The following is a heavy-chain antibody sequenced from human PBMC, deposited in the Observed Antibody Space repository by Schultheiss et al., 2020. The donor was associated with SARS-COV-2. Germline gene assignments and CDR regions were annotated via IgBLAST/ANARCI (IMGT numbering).Heavy chain of an antibody. CDR1: GFTFSDYY. D-gene: IGHD4-11*01. CDR2: ISSSGSTI. Sequence: GGSLRLSCAASGFTFSDYYMSWIRQAPGKGLEWVSYISSSGSTIYYADSVKGRFTISRDNAQNSLFLQMDRLRVEDTAVYYCARDGRTTGSYYMDVWGKGTTVTVSS. CDR3: ARDGRTTGSYYMDV. V-gene: IGHV3-11*04. J-gene: IGHJ6*03.